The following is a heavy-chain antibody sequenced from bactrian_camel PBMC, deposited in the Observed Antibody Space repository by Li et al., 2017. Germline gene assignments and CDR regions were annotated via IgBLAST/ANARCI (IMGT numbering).Heavy chain of an antibody. CDR2: IDVDGST. CDR3: AAGTRIIVGDYCEGITN. J-gene: IGHJ4*01. Sequence: HVQLVESGGGSVQAGGSLRLSCAASGYNVSNNCMAWFRQAPGKEREGVALIDVDGSTTYSESVKGRFAISQDNAENTLYLQMNSLTPDDTAMYYCAAGTRIIVGDYCEGITNWGQGTQVTVS. V-gene: IGHV3S53*01. CDR1: GYNVSNNC. D-gene: IGHD4*01.